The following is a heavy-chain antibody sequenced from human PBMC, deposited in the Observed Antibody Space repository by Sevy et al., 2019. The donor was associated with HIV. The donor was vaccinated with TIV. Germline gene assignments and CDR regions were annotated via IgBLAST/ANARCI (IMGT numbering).Heavy chain of an antibody. D-gene: IGHD3-16*01. CDR1: GFTFSANW. Sequence: GGSLRLSCAASGFTFSANWMNWVRQAPGKGLEWVVNIKADGSDKYYVDSVEGRFSISRDNAKNLLFLQMNSLRVEDTAVDYCAHGTFGRCESWGQGTLVTVSS. CDR2: IKADGSDK. J-gene: IGHJ4*02. CDR3: AHGTFGRCES. V-gene: IGHV3-7*01.